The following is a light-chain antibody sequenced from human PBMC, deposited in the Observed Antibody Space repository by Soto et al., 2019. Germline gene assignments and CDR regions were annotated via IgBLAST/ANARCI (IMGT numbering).Light chain of an antibody. Sequence: EFVLTQSPGTLSLSPGERATLSCRASQTVRNNYLAWYQQKPGQAPRLLIYDASSRATGIPDRFSGGGSGTDFTLTISRLEPEDFAVYYCQQYHNWGEFGQGTKVDIK. V-gene: IGKV3-20*01. CDR2: DAS. J-gene: IGKJ1*01. CDR3: QQYHNWGE. CDR1: QTVRNNY.